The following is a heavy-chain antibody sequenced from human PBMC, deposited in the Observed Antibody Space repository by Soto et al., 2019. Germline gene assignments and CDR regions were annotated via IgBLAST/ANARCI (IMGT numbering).Heavy chain of an antibody. V-gene: IGHV3-74*01. D-gene: IGHD3-10*01. J-gene: IGHJ6*02. CDR1: GFTFSSYC. CDR3: ASQDVGFGDLPYGMDV. Sequence: EVQLVESGGGLVQPGGSLRLSCAASGFTFSSYCMHWVRQAPGKGLVWVSRINSDGSSTSYADSVKGRFTISRDNAKNTLYLQMNSLRAEDTAVYYCASQDVGFGDLPYGMDVWGQGTTVTVSS. CDR2: INSDGSST.